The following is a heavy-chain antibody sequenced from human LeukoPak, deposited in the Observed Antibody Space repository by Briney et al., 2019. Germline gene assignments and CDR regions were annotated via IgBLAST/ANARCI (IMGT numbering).Heavy chain of an antibody. CDR1: GFTFSSYA. CDR2: ISGSGGST. V-gene: IGHV3-23*01. CDR3: AKDPGNRIWYSSSGIDY. Sequence: PGGSLRLSCAASGFTFSSYAMSWVRQAPGKGLEWVSAISGSGGSTYYADSVKGRFTISRDNSKNTLYLQMNSLRAEDTAVYYCAKDPGNRIWYSSSGIDYWGQGTLVTVSS. J-gene: IGHJ4*02. D-gene: IGHD6-6*01.